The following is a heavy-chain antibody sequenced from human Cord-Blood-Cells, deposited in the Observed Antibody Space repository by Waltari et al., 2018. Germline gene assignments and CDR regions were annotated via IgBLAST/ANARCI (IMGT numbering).Heavy chain of an antibody. Sequence: QLQLQESGPGLVKPSETLSLTCTVSGGSISSSSYYWGWIRQPPGKGLEWIGSIYYSGSTYYNPSLKSRVTISVDTSKNQFSLKLSYVTAADTAVYYCARSDYYGSGSYYPFDYWGQGTLVTVSS. D-gene: IGHD3-10*01. V-gene: IGHV4-39*07. J-gene: IGHJ4*02. CDR2: IYYSGST. CDR3: ARSDYYGSGSYYPFDY. CDR1: GGSISSSSYY.